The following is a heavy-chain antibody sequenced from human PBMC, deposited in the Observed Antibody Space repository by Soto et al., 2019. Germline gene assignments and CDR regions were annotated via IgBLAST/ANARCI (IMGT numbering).Heavy chain of an antibody. CDR2: ISSRSIXI. CDR3: AREEVSRPNTYHGLDV. J-gene: IGHJ6*02. Sequence: EVQLVESGGGLVKPGGSLRLSCAASGFTFNTYTMNWVHQAPGKGLXXXXXISSRSIXIYYADSVTGRFTISRDDARNSLYLQMNSLRAEDTAVYYCAREEVSRPNTYHGLDVWGQGTTVTVSS. CDR1: GFTFNTYT. V-gene: IGHV3-21*01.